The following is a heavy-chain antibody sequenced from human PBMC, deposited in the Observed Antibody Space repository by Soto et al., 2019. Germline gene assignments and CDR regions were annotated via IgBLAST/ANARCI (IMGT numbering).Heavy chain of an antibody. CDR1: GFSLSNARMG. V-gene: IGHV2-26*01. Sequence: QVTLKESGPVLVKPTETLTLTCTVSGFSLSNARMGVSWIRQPPGKALEWLAHIFSNDEKSYSTSLKSRLTISKDTCKSQVVLTMTNMDPVDTATYCCARSPATMYCGGVCGWYFDLWGRGTLVTVSS. CDR3: ARSPATMYCGGVCGWYFDL. CDR2: IFSNDEK. J-gene: IGHJ2*01. D-gene: IGHD2-21*01.